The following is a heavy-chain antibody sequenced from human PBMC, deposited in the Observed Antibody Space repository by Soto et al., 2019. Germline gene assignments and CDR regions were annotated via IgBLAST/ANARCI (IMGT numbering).Heavy chain of an antibody. D-gene: IGHD5-18*01. CDR1: GGSISSSSYY. CDR2: IYYSGST. CDR3: ARSGRDSYGYYYYGMDV. J-gene: IGHJ6*02. Sequence: QLQLQESGPGLVKPSETLSLTCTVSGGSISSSSYYWGWIRQPPGKGLEWIGSIYYSGSTYYNPSLKSRVTISVDTSKNQFSLKLSSVTAADTAVYYCARSGRDSYGYYYYGMDVWGQGTTVTVSS. V-gene: IGHV4-39*01.